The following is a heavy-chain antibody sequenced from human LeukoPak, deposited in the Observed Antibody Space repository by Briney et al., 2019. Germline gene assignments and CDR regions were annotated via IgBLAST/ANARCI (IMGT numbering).Heavy chain of an antibody. J-gene: IGHJ4*02. V-gene: IGHV4-34*01. CDR2: INHGGST. Sequence: SETLCLTCAVYGGSFRGHYWIWIRQSPGKGLEWIGEINHGGSTNYNPSLKSRVTISIDTSKNQFSLKLSSVTAADTAVYYCARHTGPAATRFYWGQGTLVTVSS. CDR3: ARHTGPAATRFY. CDR1: GGSFRGHY. D-gene: IGHD2-2*01.